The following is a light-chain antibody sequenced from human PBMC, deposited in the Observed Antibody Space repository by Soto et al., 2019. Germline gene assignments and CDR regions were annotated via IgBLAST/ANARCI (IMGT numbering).Light chain of an antibody. Sequence: IAVTQSPCALSLSQGERATLSFRASQTISRHFLAWYQQKPGQAPRLLIYGASKRATGIPDRFSGSGSGAEFTLTVSRLEPEDFAVYYCQQYARSPWTFAQGTKVDI. V-gene: IGKV3-20*01. J-gene: IGKJ1*01. CDR2: GAS. CDR3: QQYARSPWT. CDR1: QTISRHF.